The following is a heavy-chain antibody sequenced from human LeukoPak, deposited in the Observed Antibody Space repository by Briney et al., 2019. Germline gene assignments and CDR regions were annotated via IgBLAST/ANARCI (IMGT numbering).Heavy chain of an antibody. Sequence: SVKVSCKASGGTFSSYAISWVRQAPGQGLEWMGRIIPILGIANYAQKFQGRVTIIADKSTSTAYMELSSLRSEDTAVYYCARFTTSYYDSSGYPNWGQGTLVTVSS. J-gene: IGHJ4*02. CDR3: ARFTTSYYDSSGYPN. D-gene: IGHD3-22*01. CDR1: GGTFSSYA. CDR2: IIPILGIA. V-gene: IGHV1-69*04.